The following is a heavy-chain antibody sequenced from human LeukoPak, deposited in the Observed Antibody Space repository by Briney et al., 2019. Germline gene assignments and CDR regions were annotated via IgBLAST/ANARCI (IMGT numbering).Heavy chain of an antibody. V-gene: IGHV4-30-2*01. CDR3: ARIRGYYDPSGNYWSDYFDY. D-gene: IGHD3-22*01. CDR1: GGSISSGGYS. Sequence: SETLSLTCAVSGGSISSGGYSWSWIRQPPGKGLEWIGYIYHSGSTYYNPSLKSRVTISVDRSKNQFSLKLSSVTAADTAVYYCARIRGYYDPSGNYWSDYFDYWGQGTLVTVSS. J-gene: IGHJ4*02. CDR2: IYHSGST.